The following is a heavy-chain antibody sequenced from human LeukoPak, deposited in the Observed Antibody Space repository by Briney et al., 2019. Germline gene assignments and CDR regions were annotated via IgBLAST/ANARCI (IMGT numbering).Heavy chain of an antibody. CDR3: ARVGARLGAFDI. D-gene: IGHD6-25*01. J-gene: IGHJ3*02. CDR2: IKSDGSST. V-gene: IGHV3-74*01. CDR1: GFTFSSYW. Sequence: PGGSLRLSCAASGFTFSSYWMHWVRQAPGKGLVWVSRIKSDGSSTNYADSVKGRFTTSRDNAKNTLYLQMNSLRAEDTAVYYCARVGARLGAFDIWGQGTMVTVSS.